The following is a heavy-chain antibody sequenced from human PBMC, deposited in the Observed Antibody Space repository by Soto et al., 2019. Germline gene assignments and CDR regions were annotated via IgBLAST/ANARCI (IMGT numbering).Heavy chain of an antibody. D-gene: IGHD3-3*01. Sequence: PSETLSLTCTVSGGSISSSSYYWGWIRQPPGKGLEWIGSIYYSWSTYYNPSLKSRVTISVDTSKNQFSLKLSSVTAADTAVYYCARSGGRRRTRDFTIFGGSAVSPPNPKDAFDSWGQGTSVTVAS. V-gene: IGHV4-39*01. CDR1: GGSISSSSYY. CDR2: IYYSWST. CDR3: ARSGGRRRTRDFTIFGGSAVSPPNPKDAFDS. J-gene: IGHJ3*02.